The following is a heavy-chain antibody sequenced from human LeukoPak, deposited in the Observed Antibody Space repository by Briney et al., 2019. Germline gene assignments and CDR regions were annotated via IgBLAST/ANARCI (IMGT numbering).Heavy chain of an antibody. CDR2: FSGGSGTT. D-gene: IGHD5-12*01. V-gene: IGHV3-23*01. J-gene: IGHJ4*02. Sequence: PGGSLRLSCAASGFTFTTYWMSWVRQAPGKGMEWVSAFSGGSGTTYFADSVRGRFTISRDNSKNTLYLQMNSLRAEDTAVYYCAKVPEGGYDLYYFDYWGQGALVTVSS. CDR3: AKVPEGGYDLYYFDY. CDR1: GFTFTTYW.